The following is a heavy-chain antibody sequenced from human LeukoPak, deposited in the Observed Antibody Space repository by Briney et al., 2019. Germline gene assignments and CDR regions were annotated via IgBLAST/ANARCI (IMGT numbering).Heavy chain of an antibody. Sequence: SVKVSCKASGGTFSSYAISWVRQAPGQGLEWMGGIIPIFGTANYAQKFQGRVTMTRDMSTSTVYMELSSLRSEDTAVYYCARDGTAMVSSLDYWGQGTLVTVSS. CDR2: IIPIFGTA. J-gene: IGHJ4*02. V-gene: IGHV1-69*05. CDR1: GGTFSSYA. CDR3: ARDGTAMVSSLDY. D-gene: IGHD5-18*01.